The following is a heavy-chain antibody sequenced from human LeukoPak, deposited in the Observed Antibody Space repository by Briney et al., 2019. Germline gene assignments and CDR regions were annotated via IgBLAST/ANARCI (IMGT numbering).Heavy chain of an antibody. CDR2: IIPIFGTA. D-gene: IGHD5-18*01. Sequence: SVKVSCKASGGTFSSYAISWVRHAPGQGLEWMGGIIPIFGTANYAQKFQGRVTTTAAESTSTAYMERSSLRSEDTAVYYCATGLIRGYSYGTDYWGQGTLVTVSS. J-gene: IGHJ4*02. V-gene: IGHV1-69*13. CDR1: GGTFSSYA. CDR3: ATGLIRGYSYGTDY.